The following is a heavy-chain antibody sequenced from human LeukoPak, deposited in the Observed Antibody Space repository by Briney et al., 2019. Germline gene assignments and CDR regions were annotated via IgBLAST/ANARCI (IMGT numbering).Heavy chain of an antibody. Sequence: SETLSLTCTVSGGSISSYYWCWIRQPPGKGLEWIGYIYYSGSTNYNPSLKSRVTISVDTSKNQFSLKLSSVTAADTAVYYCARVNDIYYYYGMDVWGQGTTVTVSS. CDR1: GGSISSYY. D-gene: IGHD3-9*01. CDR3: ARVNDIYYYYGMDV. J-gene: IGHJ6*02. CDR2: IYYSGST. V-gene: IGHV4-59*01.